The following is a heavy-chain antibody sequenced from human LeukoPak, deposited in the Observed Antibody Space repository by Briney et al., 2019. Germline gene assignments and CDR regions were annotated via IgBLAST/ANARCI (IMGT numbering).Heavy chain of an antibody. Sequence: GGALRLSCAASGFTLSSYGRHGVRQAPGKGLEGVAVISYDGSNKYYADSVQDRFTISTENAKNELYGQMSRLRAENTAVYYCAKDDDDWGRGTQVTVCS. V-gene: IGHV3-30*18. CDR3: AKDDDD. J-gene: IGHJ4*02. CDR1: GFTLSSYG. CDR2: ISYDGSNK.